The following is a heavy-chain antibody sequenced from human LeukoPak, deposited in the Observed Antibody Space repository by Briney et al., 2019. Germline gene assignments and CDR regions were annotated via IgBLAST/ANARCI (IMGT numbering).Heavy chain of an antibody. CDR2: IYSGGST. D-gene: IGHD3-22*01. V-gene: IGHV3-66*01. J-gene: IGHJ4*02. Sequence: GSLRLSCAASGFTVSSNYMSWVRQAPGKGLEWVSVIYSGGSTYYADSVKGRFTISRDNSKNTLYLQTNSLRAEDTAVYYCARGLSSGYYFSFDYWGQGTLVTVSS. CDR1: GFTVSSNY. CDR3: ARGLSSGYYFSFDY.